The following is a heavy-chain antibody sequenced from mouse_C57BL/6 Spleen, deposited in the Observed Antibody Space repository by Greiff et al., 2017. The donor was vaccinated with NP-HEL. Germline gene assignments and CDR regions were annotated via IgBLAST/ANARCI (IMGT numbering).Heavy chain of an antibody. J-gene: IGHJ1*03. V-gene: IGHV1-81*01. D-gene: IGHD1-1*01. CDR1: GYTFTSYG. CDR2: IYPRSGNT. CDR3: ANYGFPV. Sequence: VKLMESGAELARPGASVKLSCKASGYTFTSYGISWVKQRTGQGLEWIGDIYPRSGNTYYNEKFKGKATLTADKSSSTAYMELRSLTSEDSAVYFCANYGFPVWGTGTTVTVSS.